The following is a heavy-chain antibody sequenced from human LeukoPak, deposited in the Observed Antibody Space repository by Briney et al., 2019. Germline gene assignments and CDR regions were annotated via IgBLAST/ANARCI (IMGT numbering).Heavy chain of an antibody. V-gene: IGHV3-53*01. Sequence: PGGSLRLSCAASGFTVSSNYMSWVRQAPGRGLEWVSTMYSGGSTYYADSVKGRFTISRDSSKNTLYLQMNSLRAEDTAVYYYAKTSDYYFSFDYWGQGTLVTVSS. CDR2: MYSGGST. CDR1: GFTVSSNY. D-gene: IGHD3-22*01. CDR3: AKTSDYYFSFDY. J-gene: IGHJ4*02.